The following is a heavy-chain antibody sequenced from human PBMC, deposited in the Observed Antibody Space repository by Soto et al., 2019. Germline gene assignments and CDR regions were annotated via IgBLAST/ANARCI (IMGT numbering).Heavy chain of an antibody. CDR2: IYYSGST. J-gene: IGHJ4*02. Sequence: SETLSLTCTVSGGSISSYYWSWIRQPPGKGLEWIGYIYYSGSTNYNPSLKSRVTISVDTSKNQFSLKLSSVTAADTAVYYCARVVTGQRGFFDYWGQGTLVTVSS. CDR3: ARVVTGQRGFFDY. CDR1: GGSISSYY. V-gene: IGHV4-59*01. D-gene: IGHD2-21*02.